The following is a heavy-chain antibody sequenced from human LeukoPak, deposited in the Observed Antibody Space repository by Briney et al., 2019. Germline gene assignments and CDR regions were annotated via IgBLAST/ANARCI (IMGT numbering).Heavy chain of an antibody. CDR2: ISSSSSYI. D-gene: IGHD1-26*01. CDR3: ARDGGSYLFDY. CDR1: GFTFVDYS. Sequence: GGSLRLSCAASGFTFVDYSMNWVRQAPGKGLEWVSSISSSSSYIYYADSVKGRFTISRDNAKNSLYLQMNSLRAEDTAVYYCARDGGSYLFDYWGQGTLVTVSS. J-gene: IGHJ4*02. V-gene: IGHV3-21*01.